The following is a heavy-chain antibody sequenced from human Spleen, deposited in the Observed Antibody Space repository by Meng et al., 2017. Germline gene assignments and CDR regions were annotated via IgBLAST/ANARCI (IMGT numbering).Heavy chain of an antibody. CDR1: GDSITTYY. D-gene: IGHD6-13*01. J-gene: IGHJ2*01. CDR2: IYTSGIA. V-gene: IGHV4-4*07. CDR3: AKAGPATGYSSSWYIWYFDL. Sequence: SETLSLTCTVSGDSITTYYWNWIRQPAGKGLEWIGSIYTSGIANYNPSFKSRVTMSRDASTNQFSLSLSYVTAADPAVYYCAKAGPATGYSSSWYIWYFDLWGRGTLVTVSS.